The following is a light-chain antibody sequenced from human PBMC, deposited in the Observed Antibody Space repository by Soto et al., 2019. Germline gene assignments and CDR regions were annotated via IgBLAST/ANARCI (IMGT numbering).Light chain of an antibody. J-gene: IGKJ5*01. CDR1: QDIGNY. Sequence: IQMTRSPSSLAGSVCDIVTITCQSSQDIGNYLNWYQQRPGKAPKLLTLDACSLDTGVPSRFSGSGSGTDFTFTSSCKQAEDMVRDCGPEDYNLPCTFAEGTRLEIK. CDR2: DAC. CDR3: PEDYNLPCT. V-gene: IGKV1-33*01.